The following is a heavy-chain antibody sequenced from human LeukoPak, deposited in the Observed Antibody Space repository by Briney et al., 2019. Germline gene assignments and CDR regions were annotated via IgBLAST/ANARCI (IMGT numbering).Heavy chain of an antibody. Sequence: GGSLRLSCAASGFTFSHYGMNWLRQAPGKGLEWVSYFDSSRGTTYYADSVKGRFTFSRDDAKKSLFLQMNSLRAEDTAVYYCARDSAPRRYGEEWGYYYYYGMDVWGQGTTVTVSS. CDR1: GFTFSHYG. D-gene: IGHD3-10*01. J-gene: IGHJ6*02. CDR2: FDSSRGTT. V-gene: IGHV3-48*03. CDR3: ARDSAPRRYGEEWGYYYYYGMDV.